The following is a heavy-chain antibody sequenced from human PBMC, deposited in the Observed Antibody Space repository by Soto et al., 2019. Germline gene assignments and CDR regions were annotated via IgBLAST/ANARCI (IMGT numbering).Heavy chain of an antibody. CDR3: ALDFWSGYYEPYRTVRRDY. D-gene: IGHD3-3*01. CDR2: IIPILGIA. V-gene: IGHV1-69*02. J-gene: IGHJ4*02. CDR1: GGTFSSYT. Sequence: QVQLVQSGAEVKKPGSSVKVSCKASGGTFSSYTISWVRQAPGQGLEWMGRIIPILGIANYAQKFQGRVTITADKSTSTAYMELSSLRSDDTAVYYCALDFWSGYYEPYRTVRRDYWGQGTLVTVSS.